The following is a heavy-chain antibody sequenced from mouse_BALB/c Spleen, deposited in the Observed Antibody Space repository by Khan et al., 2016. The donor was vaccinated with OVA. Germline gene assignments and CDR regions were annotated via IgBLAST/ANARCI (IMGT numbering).Heavy chain of an antibody. J-gene: IGHJ1*01. CDR2: INTYTGEP. CDR3: ESGGRCDLDD. V-gene: IGHV9-3-1*01. Sequence: QVQLKQSGPELKKPGETVKISCKASGYTFTNYGMNWMKQAPGKGLKWMGWINTYTGEPTYADDFKGRFAFSLETSASTAYLQFNNLKNEDTATYSCESGGRCDLDDWGEGTTVTVSS. CDR1: GYTFTNYG. D-gene: IGHD1-1*02.